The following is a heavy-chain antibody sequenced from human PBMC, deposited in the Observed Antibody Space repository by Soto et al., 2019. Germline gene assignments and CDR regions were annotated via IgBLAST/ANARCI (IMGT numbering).Heavy chain of an antibody. D-gene: IGHD4-17*01. CDR2: ISSSSSYI. CDR1: GFTFSSYS. Sequence: GGSLRLSCAASGFTFSSYSMNWVRQAPGKGLEWVSSISSSSSYIYYADSVKGRFTISRDNAKNSLYLQMNSLRAEDTAVYYCARAHTVTDAFDIWGQGTMVTVSS. J-gene: IGHJ3*02. CDR3: ARAHTVTDAFDI. V-gene: IGHV3-21*01.